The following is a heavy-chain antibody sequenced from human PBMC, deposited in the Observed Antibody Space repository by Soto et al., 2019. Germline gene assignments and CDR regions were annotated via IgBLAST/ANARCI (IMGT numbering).Heavy chain of an antibody. J-gene: IGHJ6*02. V-gene: IGHV4-31*03. CDR1: GGSISSGGYY. CDR3: SREAGTTSYYYYGMDV. Sequence: PSETLSLTCTVSGGSISSGGYYWSWIRQHPGKGLEWIGYIYYSGSTYYNPSLKSRVTISVDTSKNQFSLKLSSVTAADTAVYYCSREAGTTSYYYYGMDVWGQGTTVTVSS. D-gene: IGHD1-7*01. CDR2: IYYSGST.